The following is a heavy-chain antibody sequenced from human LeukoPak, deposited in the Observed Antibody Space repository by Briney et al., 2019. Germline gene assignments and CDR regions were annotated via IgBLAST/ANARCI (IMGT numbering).Heavy chain of an antibody. CDR3: ARSYGPNYFDY. CDR2: IRYDGINK. V-gene: IGHV3-30*02. J-gene: IGHJ4*02. Sequence: GGSLRLSCAASGFNFSSFGLHWVRQAPGKGLEWVTFIRYDGINKYYADSVKGRFTISRDNSGNTMYLQINSLRPEDTAVYYCARSYGPNYFDYWGQRTLVTVSS. D-gene: IGHD4-17*01. CDR1: GFNFSSFG.